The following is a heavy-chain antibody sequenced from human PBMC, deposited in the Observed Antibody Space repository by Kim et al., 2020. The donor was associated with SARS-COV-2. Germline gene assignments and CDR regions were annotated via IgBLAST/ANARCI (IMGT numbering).Heavy chain of an antibody. Sequence: SETLSLTCTVSGGSISSSSYYWGWIRQPPGKGLEWIGSIYYSGSTYYNPSLKSRVTISVDTSKNQFSLKLSSVTAADTAVYYCARLDNMEWLAHTLDYWGQGTLVTVSS. CDR2: IYYSGST. V-gene: IGHV4-39*01. D-gene: IGHD6-19*01. CDR1: GGSISSSSYY. CDR3: ARLDNMEWLAHTLDY. J-gene: IGHJ4*02.